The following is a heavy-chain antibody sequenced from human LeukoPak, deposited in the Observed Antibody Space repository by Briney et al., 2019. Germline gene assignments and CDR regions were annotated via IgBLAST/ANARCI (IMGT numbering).Heavy chain of an antibody. CDR2: IYYSGST. J-gene: IGHJ2*01. CDR3: ARAHDYYDSSGYPYWYFDL. V-gene: IGHV4-59*01. D-gene: IGHD3-22*01. CDR1: GGSISSYY. Sequence: SETLSLTCTVSGGSISSYYWSWIRQPPGKGLEWIGYIYYSGSTNYNPSLKSRVTISVDTSKNQFSLKLSSVTAADTAVYHCARAHDYYDSSGYPYWYFDLWGRGTLVTVSS.